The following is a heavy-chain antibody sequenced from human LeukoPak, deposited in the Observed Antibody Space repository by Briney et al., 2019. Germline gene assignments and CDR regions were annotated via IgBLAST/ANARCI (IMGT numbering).Heavy chain of an antibody. Sequence: GASVKVSCKASGYTFTNYGINWVRQAPGQGLEWMGWIGTYNGNTNYAQRLQGRVAMTTDTSTSTAYMELRSLRSDDTAVFYCARGTRPGPLLHLAYWGQGTRVTVSS. D-gene: IGHD2-2*01. J-gene: IGHJ4*02. CDR3: ARGTRPGPLLHLAY. V-gene: IGHV1-18*01. CDR2: IGTYNGNT. CDR1: GYTFTNYG.